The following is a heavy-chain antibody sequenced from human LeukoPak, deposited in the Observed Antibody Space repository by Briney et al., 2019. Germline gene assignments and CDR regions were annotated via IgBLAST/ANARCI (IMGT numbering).Heavy chain of an antibody. CDR3: AKGRALEVVAAFNY. CDR2: ISGSGANT. V-gene: IGHV3-23*01. Sequence: GGSLRLSCAASGFTFSSYAMGWVRQAPGKGLEWVSAISGSGANTYYADSVKGRFTISKDNSKNTLSLQMNTLRTDDTAVYYCAKGRALEVVAAFNYWGQGTVVTVSS. J-gene: IGHJ4*02. CDR1: GFTFSSYA. D-gene: IGHD2-15*01.